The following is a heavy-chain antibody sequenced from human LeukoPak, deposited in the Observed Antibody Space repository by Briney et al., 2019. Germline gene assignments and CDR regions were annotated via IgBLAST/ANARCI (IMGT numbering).Heavy chain of an antibody. CDR2: IYPGDSDT. CDR3: VREHENCGGDCHNFDY. J-gene: IGHJ4*02. V-gene: IGHV5-51*01. CDR1: GYSFTSYW. D-gene: IGHD2-21*02. Sequence: GESLKISCKGSGYSFTSYWIGWVRQMPGKGLEWMGIIYPGDSDTRYSPSFQGQVTISADKSISTAYLQWSSLKASDTAMYYCVREHENCGGDCHNFDYWGQGTLVTASS.